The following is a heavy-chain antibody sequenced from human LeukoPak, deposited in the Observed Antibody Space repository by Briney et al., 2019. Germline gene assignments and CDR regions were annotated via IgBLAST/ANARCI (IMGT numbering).Heavy chain of an antibody. Sequence: GGPLRLSCAASGFTFSKYWMLWVRQAPGKGLESVSRVNTDGTVTTYADSVKGRFTVSRDNADNTMFLQMNSVRDEDTAVYYCATKQWLAPPPDSWGQGTPVTVSS. CDR3: ATKQWLAPPPDS. V-gene: IGHV3-74*01. J-gene: IGHJ4*02. CDR1: GFTFSKYW. D-gene: IGHD6-19*01. CDR2: VNTDGTVT.